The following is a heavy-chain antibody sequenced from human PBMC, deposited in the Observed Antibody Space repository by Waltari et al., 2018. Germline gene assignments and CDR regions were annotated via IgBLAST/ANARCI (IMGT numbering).Heavy chain of an antibody. V-gene: IGHV1-2*02. D-gene: IGHD4-17*01. CDR3: ARGYYGDFTLDY. J-gene: IGHJ4*02. CDR1: GSRFTLHY. CDR2: INPNSGGT. Sequence: QVQLVQSGAAVKKPGASVKVSCTAYGSRFTLHYIHWVRQAPGQGLEWMGWINPNSGGTNYAQKFQGRVTMTRDTSISTAYMEVSRLRSDDTAVYYCARGYYGDFTLDYWGQGTLVTVSS.